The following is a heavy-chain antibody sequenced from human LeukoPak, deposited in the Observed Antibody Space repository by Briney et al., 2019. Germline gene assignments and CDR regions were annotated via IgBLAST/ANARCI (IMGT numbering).Heavy chain of an antibody. CDR2: ISSSSSYI. CDR1: GFTFSSYS. CDR3: ASPIGSSSWYGYFQH. Sequence: PGGSLRLSCAASGFTFSSYSMNWVRQAPGKGLEWVSSISSSSSYIYYADSVKGRFTISRDNAKNSLYLQMNSLRAEDTAVYYCASPIGSSSWYGYFQHWGQGTLVTVSS. D-gene: IGHD6-13*01. J-gene: IGHJ1*01. V-gene: IGHV3-21*01.